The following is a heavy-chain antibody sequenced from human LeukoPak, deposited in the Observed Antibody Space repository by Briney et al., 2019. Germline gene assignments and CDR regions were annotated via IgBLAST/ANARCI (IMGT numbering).Heavy chain of an antibody. J-gene: IGHJ4*02. CDR3: ARGEEFYDSSGYRRLDS. V-gene: IGHV3-64*01. D-gene: IGHD3-22*01. Sequence: PGGSLRLSCAASGFTFSNHAMRWVRQAPGKALEYVAVINSNGANTFHAKSLNDRFTISRDNSKNILYLQMGSLRAEDMAVYYCARGEEFYDSSGYRRLDSWGQGTLVVVSS. CDR2: INSNGANT. CDR1: GFTFSNHA.